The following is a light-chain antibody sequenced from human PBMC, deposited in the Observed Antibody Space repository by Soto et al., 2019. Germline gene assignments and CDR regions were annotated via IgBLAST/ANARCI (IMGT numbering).Light chain of an antibody. CDR3: AVWDDSLSSWV. J-gene: IGLJ3*02. CDR1: SSNIGRDY. CDR2: TNN. Sequence: QAVVTQPPSASGTPGQRGTISCSGSSSNIGRDYVYWFQQLPGTAPKLLIYTNNQRPSGVTDRFSGSKSGTSASMAISGLLSEDEAEFYCAVWDDSLSSWVFGVATHLTV. V-gene: IGLV1-47*02.